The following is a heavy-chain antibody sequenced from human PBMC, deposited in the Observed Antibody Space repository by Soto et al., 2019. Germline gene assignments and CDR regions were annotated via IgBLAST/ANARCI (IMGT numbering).Heavy chain of an antibody. CDR1: GFTLSSYG. J-gene: IGHJ6*02. D-gene: IGHD2-2*02. CDR2: IWDDGSNK. Sequence: PGGSLRLSCAASGFTLSSYGMHWVRQAPGKGLEWVAVIWDDGSNKYYADSVKGRFIISRDNSKNTLYLQMNSLRAEDTAVYYCARELGYCSSTSCYKGYYGMDVWGPGTTVTVSS. CDR3: ARELGYCSSTSCYKGYYGMDV. V-gene: IGHV3-33*01.